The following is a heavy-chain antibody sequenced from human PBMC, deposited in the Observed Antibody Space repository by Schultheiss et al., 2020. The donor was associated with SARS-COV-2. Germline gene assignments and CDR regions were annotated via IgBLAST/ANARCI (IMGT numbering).Heavy chain of an antibody. V-gene: IGHV3-9*01. CDR2: ISWNSGSI. J-gene: IGHJ4*02. Sequence: SCAASGFTFSSYGMHWVRQAPGKGLEWVSGISWNSGSIGYADSVKGRFTISRDNAKNSLYLQMNSLRAEDTAVYYCTTDDYGSVDWGQGTLVTVSS. D-gene: IGHD3-10*01. CDR1: GFTFSSYG. CDR3: TTDDYGSVD.